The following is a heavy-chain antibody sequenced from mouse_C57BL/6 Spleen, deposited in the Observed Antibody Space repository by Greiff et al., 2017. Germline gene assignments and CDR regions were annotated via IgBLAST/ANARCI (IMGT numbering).Heavy chain of an antibody. CDR1: GYTFTSYW. CDR3: ARWMAYYSIFDY. J-gene: IGHJ2*01. Sequence: QVQLQQPGTELVKPGASVKLSCKASGYTFTSYWMHWVKQRPGQGLEWIGNIIPSNGGTNYNEKFKSKATLTVDKSSSTAYMQLSSLTSEDSAVYYCARWMAYYSIFDYWGQGTTLTVSS. CDR2: IIPSNGGT. V-gene: IGHV1-53*01. D-gene: IGHD2-5*01.